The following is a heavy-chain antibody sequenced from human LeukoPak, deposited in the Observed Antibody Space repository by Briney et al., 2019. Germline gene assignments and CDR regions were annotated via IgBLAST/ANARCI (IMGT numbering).Heavy chain of an antibody. V-gene: IGHV4-59*01. Sequence: PSETLSLTCTVSGASISSYYWSWIRQPPGKGLEWIGYIYYSGSTNYNPSLKSRVTISGDTSKNQFSLKLSSVTAADTAVYYCARSGYSYGIFDYWGQGALVTVSS. CDR2: IYYSGST. CDR1: GASISSYY. CDR3: ARSGYSYGIFDY. D-gene: IGHD5-18*01. J-gene: IGHJ4*02.